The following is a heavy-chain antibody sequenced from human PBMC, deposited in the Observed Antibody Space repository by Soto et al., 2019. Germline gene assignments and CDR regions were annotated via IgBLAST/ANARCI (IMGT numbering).Heavy chain of an antibody. CDR3: AKDHYDTLTGYYGPDY. Sequence: GGSLRLSCAASGFTFSSYGIHWVRQAPGKGLEWVAVISYDGSNKYYADSVKGRFTISRDNSKNTLYLQMNSLRAEDTAVYYCAKDHYDTLTGYYGPDYWGQGTLVTSP. CDR2: ISYDGSNK. J-gene: IGHJ4*02. CDR1: GFTFSSYG. D-gene: IGHD3-9*01. V-gene: IGHV3-30*18.